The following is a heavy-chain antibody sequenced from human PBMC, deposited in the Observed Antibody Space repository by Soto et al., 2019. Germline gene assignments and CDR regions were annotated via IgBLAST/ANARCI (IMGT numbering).Heavy chain of an antibody. J-gene: IGHJ6*02. CDR1: GDSVSSNSAA. CDR2: TYYRSKWYN. V-gene: IGHV6-1*01. Sequence: SQTLSLTCAISGDSVSSNSAAWNWIRQSPSRGLEWLGRTYYRSKWYNDYAVSVKSRITINPDTSKNQFSLQLNAVTPEDTAVYFCAREGAAAGKGYYYYYGMDVWGLGTTVTGSS. CDR3: AREGAAAGKGYYYYYGMDV. D-gene: IGHD6-13*01.